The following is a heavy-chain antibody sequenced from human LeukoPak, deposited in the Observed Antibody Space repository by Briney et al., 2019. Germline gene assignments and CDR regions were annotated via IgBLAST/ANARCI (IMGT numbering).Heavy chain of an antibody. D-gene: IGHD3-10*01. CDR1: GFPFGNYA. Sequence: GVLRLSCAASGFPFGNYAMHWVRQAPGKGLEWLAYIRYDGSSKYYADFVKGRFTISRDYSKNTLYLHMNSLRAEDTAVYYCARDQAGSGHYADYWGQGTLVTVSS. CDR3: ARDQAGSGHYADY. CDR2: IRYDGSSK. J-gene: IGHJ4*02. V-gene: IGHV3-30*02.